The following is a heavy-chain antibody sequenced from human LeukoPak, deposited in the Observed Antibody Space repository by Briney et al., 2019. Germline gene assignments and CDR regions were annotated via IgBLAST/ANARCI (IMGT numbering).Heavy chain of an antibody. V-gene: IGHV1-24*01. CDR3: ATLPRYDYGEYGLLGF. D-gene: IGHD4-17*01. Sequence: ASVKVSCKVSVYTLTELSMHWVRQAPGKGLEWMGGFDPEDGETIYAQKFQGRVTMTEDTSTDTAYMELSSLRSEDTAVYYCATLPRYDYGEYGLLGFWGQGTLVTVSS. J-gene: IGHJ4*02. CDR2: FDPEDGET. CDR1: VYTLTELS.